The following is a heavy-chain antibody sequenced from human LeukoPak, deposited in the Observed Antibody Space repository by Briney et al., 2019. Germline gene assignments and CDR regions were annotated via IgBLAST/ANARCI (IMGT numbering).Heavy chain of an antibody. J-gene: IGHJ5*02. Sequence: GAAVTVSCKASGYTFISYDISWVRQAPGQGLEWMGWISAYNGNTNYAQKLQGRVTMTTDTSTSTAYMELRSLRSDDTAVYYCARGLTVFEVVGGWFDPWGQGTLVTVSS. V-gene: IGHV1-18*01. CDR1: GYTFISYD. CDR2: ISAYNGNT. CDR3: ARGLTVFEVVGGWFDP. D-gene: IGHD3-3*01.